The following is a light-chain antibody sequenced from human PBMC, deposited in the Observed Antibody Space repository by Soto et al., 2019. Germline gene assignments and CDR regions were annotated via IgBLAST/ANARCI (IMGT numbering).Light chain of an antibody. CDR2: RND. V-gene: IGLV1-47*01. CDR3: AAWDDSLSAVV. CDR1: SSNIGSNY. Sequence: QSVLTQPPSASGTPGQRVTISCSGSSSNIGSNYVYWYQQLPGSAPKLLIYRNDQRPSGVPDRFSASNSGTAASLAISGLRSEDEADYHCAAWDDSLSAVVFGGGTQLTVL. J-gene: IGLJ2*01.